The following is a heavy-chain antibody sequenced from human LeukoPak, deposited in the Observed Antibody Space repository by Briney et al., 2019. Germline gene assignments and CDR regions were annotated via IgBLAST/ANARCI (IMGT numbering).Heavy chain of an antibody. V-gene: IGHV6-1*01. CDR1: GDSVSSNSAV. CDR3: ARARLEPFCWFDP. CDR2: TYFRSKWYN. D-gene: IGHD1-1*01. Sequence: SQTLSLTCAISGDSVSSNSAVWNWIRQSPSRGLEWLGRTYFRSKWYNDYAVSVRSRISINADTSKNQFSLQLNSVTPEDTAVYYCARARLEPFCWFDPWGQGTLVTVSS. J-gene: IGHJ5*02.